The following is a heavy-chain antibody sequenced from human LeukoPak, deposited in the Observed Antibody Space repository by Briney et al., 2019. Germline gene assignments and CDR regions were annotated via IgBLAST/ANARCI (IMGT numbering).Heavy chain of an antibody. J-gene: IGHJ4*02. V-gene: IGHV3-48*01. CDR1: GFTFTSYS. Sequence: PGGSLRLSCAASGFTFTSYSMNWVRQAPGKGLEWVSYIRSRPSTICYADSVKGRFTISRDDAKNSLYLQMNSLRAEDTAIYYCVRDHHWGFDSWGQGTQVTVSS. CDR2: IRSRPSTI. CDR3: VRDHHWGFDS. D-gene: IGHD7-27*01.